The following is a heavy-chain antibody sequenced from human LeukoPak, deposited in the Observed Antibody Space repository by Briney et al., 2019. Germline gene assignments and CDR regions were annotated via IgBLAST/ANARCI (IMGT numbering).Heavy chain of an antibody. CDR3: AKERGGQDWYFDL. CDR1: GFNFSDYD. J-gene: IGHJ2*01. Sequence: PGRSLRLSCTASGFNFSDYDMDWVRQAPGKGLEWVAVIWDDGSNKHYADSVKGRFTNSRDNSKNTLYLQMNSLRAEDTAMYYCAKERGGQDWYFDLWGRGALVTVSS. V-gene: IGHV3-33*03. CDR2: IWDDGSNK. D-gene: IGHD3-10*01.